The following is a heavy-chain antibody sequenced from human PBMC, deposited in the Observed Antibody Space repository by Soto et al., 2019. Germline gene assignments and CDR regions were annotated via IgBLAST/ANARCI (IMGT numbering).Heavy chain of an antibody. CDR2: IIPLFGTT. D-gene: IGHD6-13*01. Sequence: QVQLVQSGAEVRMPGSSVKVSCNASGGTFSTYPINWVRQAPGQGLEGMGGIIPLFGTTNYAQKFKGRVTITADESTSKAYMELSSLRADDAAVYYCARGDTDGSSWYFWFEPWGHGTLVTVSS. J-gene: IGHJ5*02. CDR1: GGTFSTYP. V-gene: IGHV1-69*01. CDR3: ARGDTDGSSWYFWFEP.